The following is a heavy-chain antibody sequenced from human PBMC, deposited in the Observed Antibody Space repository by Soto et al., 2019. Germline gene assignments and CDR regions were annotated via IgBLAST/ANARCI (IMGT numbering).Heavy chain of an antibody. V-gene: IGHV4-30-2*01. Sequence: SATLSLTCAVSVGSISSGGYSLSWIRQPPGKGLEWIGYIYHSGSTYYNPSLKSRVTISVDRSQNQFSLKLSSVTAADTAVYYCARGDSDYFEYWGQGTMVTVSS. D-gene: IGHD3-3*01. CDR1: VGSISSGGYS. J-gene: IGHJ4*02. CDR3: ARGDSDYFEY. CDR2: IYHSGST.